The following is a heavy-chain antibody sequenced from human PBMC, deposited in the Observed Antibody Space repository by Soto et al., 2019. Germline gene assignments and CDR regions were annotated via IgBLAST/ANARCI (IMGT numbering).Heavy chain of an antibody. Sequence: SGPTLVNPTQTLTLTCTFSGFSLSTSGVGVGWIRQPPGKSLEWLALIYWDDDKRYSPSLKSRLTITKDTSKNQVVLTMTNMDPVDTATYYCAHSLIGYYYDSTGSNWFDPWGQGTLVTVSS. CDR1: GFSLSTSGVG. V-gene: IGHV2-5*02. D-gene: IGHD3-22*01. J-gene: IGHJ5*02. CDR2: IYWDDDK. CDR3: AHSLIGYYYDSTGSNWFDP.